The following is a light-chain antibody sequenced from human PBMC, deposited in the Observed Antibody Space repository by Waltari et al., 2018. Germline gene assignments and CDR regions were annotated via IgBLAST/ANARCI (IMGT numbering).Light chain of an antibody. CDR3: QHYNSYPLN. Sequence: DIQMTQSPSSLSVSVGDRVTITCRAGQDISNYLAWFQQKPGKAPKSLIYAASILQSGVPSRFSGSGSGTDFTRTISSLQPEDFATYYCQHYNSYPLNFGRGTKLEIK. CDR1: QDISNY. V-gene: IGKV1-16*01. CDR2: AAS. J-gene: IGKJ2*01.